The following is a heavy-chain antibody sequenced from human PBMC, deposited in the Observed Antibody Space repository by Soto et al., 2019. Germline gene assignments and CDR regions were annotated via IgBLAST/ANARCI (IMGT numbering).Heavy chain of an antibody. CDR2: IYPGDSDT. V-gene: IGHV5-51*01. CDR1: GYSFTSYW. J-gene: IGHJ3*02. CDR3: ARRAYCGGDCPFVAFDI. D-gene: IGHD2-21*02. Sequence: GESLKISCKGSGYSFTSYWIGWVRQMPGKGLEWMGIIYPGDSDTRYSPSFQGQVTISADRSISTAYLQWSSLKASDTAMYYCARRAYCGGDCPFVAFDIWGQGTMVTVSS.